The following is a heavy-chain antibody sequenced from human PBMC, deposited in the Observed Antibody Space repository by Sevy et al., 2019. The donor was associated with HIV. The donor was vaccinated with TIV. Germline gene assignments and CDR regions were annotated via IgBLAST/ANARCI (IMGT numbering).Heavy chain of an antibody. CDR2: IIPIFGTA. CDR3: ARAGDYSKHYYYYYMDV. V-gene: IGHV1-69*13. CDR1: GGTFSSYA. Sequence: SVQVSCKASGGTFSSYAISWVRQAPGQGLEWMGGIIPIFGTANYAQKFQGRVTITADESTSTAYMELSSLRSEDTAVYYCARAGDYSKHYYYYYMDVWGKGTTVTVSS. J-gene: IGHJ6*03. D-gene: IGHD4-4*01.